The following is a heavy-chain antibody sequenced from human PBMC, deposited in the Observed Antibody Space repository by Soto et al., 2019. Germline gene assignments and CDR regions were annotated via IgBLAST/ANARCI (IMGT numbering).Heavy chain of an antibody. D-gene: IGHD3-3*02. Sequence: SETLSLTCAVYGGSFSGYYWSWIRQPPGKGLEWIGEINHSGSTNYNPSLKSRVTMSVDTSKNQFSLKLSSVTAADTAVYYCVRGQPHRITIFEVVIRSYDYGMDVWGQGTTVTVSS. CDR2: INHSGST. CDR3: VRGQPHRITIFEVVIRSYDYGMDV. J-gene: IGHJ6*02. CDR1: GGSFSGYY. V-gene: IGHV4-34*01.